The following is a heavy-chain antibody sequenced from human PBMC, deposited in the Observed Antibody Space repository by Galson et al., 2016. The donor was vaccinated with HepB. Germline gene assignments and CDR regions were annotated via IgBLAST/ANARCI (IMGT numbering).Heavy chain of an antibody. D-gene: IGHD5-18*01. J-gene: IGHJ4*02. Sequence: SETLSLTCAVYGGSFTDFYWSRVRQSPGKGLEWVGEITHSGRTSYKSSLKSRVTMSLDTSRTYLSLRLSSVTAADTAMYYCARTSAAEYSIWGQGTLVTVSS. CDR3: ARTSAAEYSI. V-gene: IGHV4-34*01. CDR2: ITHSGRT. CDR1: GGSFTDFY.